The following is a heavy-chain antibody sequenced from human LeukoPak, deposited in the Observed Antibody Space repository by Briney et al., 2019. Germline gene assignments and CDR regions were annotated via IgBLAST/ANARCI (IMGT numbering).Heavy chain of an antibody. J-gene: IGHJ3*02. Sequence: PSETLSLTRTVSGGSISSYYWSWIRQPPGKGLEWIGYIYYSGSTNYNPSLKSRVTISVDTSKNQFSLKLSSVTAADTAVYYCARGNGYCSGGSCYSNHAFDIWGQGTMVTVSS. CDR2: IYYSGST. V-gene: IGHV4-59*01. D-gene: IGHD2-15*01. CDR1: GGSISSYY. CDR3: ARGNGYCSGGSCYSNHAFDI.